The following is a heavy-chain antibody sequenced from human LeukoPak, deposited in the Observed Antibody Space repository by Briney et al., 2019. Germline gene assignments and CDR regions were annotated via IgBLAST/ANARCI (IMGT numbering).Heavy chain of an antibody. V-gene: IGHV4-4*07. CDR3: AREYYYDSSGYYFDY. D-gene: IGHD3-22*01. Sequence: PSETLSLTCTVSGGSISSYYWSWIRQPAGKGLEWIGRIYTSGSTNYNPSLKSRVTMSVDTPKNQFSLKLSSVTAADTAVYYCAREYYYDSSGYYFDYWGQGTLVTVSS. CDR1: GGSISSYY. J-gene: IGHJ4*02. CDR2: IYTSGST.